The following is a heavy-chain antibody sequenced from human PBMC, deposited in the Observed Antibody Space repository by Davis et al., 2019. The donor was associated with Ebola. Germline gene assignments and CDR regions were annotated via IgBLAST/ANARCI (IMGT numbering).Heavy chain of an antibody. J-gene: IGHJ6*02. Sequence: PGGSLRLSCAASGFTFSNYNMNWVRQAPGKGLEWVSSISSSSSYMYNADSVKGRFTISRDNAKNSLYLQMNSLRAEDTAVYYCARDPTRTYYDFWSGSSDYYYGMDVWGQGTTVTVSS. D-gene: IGHD3-3*01. CDR2: ISSSSSYM. CDR1: GFTFSNYN. V-gene: IGHV3-21*01. CDR3: ARDPTRTYYDFWSGSSDYYYGMDV.